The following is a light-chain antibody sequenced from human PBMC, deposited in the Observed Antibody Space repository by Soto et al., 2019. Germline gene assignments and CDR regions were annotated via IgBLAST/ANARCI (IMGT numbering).Light chain of an antibody. CDR2: SSD. J-gene: IGLJ2*01. V-gene: IGLV1-44*01. CDR3: ASWDDSLNGVI. Sequence: QSVLTQPPSASGTPGQRVTISCSGSSSNIGRDTVNWYQQLPGTAPKLLIYSSDHRPSGVPDRFSGSKSGTSVSLAISGLQSEDEADYYCASWDDSLNGVIFGGGTKLTVL. CDR1: SSNIGRDT.